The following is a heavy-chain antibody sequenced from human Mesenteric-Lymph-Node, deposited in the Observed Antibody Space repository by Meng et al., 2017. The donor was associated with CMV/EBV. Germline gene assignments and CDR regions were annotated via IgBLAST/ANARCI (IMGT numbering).Heavy chain of an antibody. CDR3: ARDRKVRGFDS. J-gene: IGHJ5*01. V-gene: IGHV1-18*01. CDR2: ISSYNGKT. Sequence: CTPSGYRFSRHGISGVRTAPGQGLEWMGWISSYNGKTDYAQKMQGRVIMTTDTSTNTTYMALKTLRPDDTAVYYCARDRKVRGFDSWGQGTLVTVSS. CDR1: GYRFSRHG. D-gene: IGHD3-10*01.